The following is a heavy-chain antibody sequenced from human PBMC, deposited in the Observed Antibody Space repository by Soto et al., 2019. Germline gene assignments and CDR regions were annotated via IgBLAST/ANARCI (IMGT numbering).Heavy chain of an antibody. CDR2: ISYDGSNK. Sequence: TGGSLRLSCAASGFTFSSYGMHWVRQAPGKGLEWVAVISYDGSNKYYADSVKGRFTISRDNSKNTLYLQMNSLRAEDTAVYYCATLLTTVTDNWFDPWGQGTLVTVSS. J-gene: IGHJ5*02. D-gene: IGHD4-17*01. CDR3: ATLLTTVTDNWFDP. V-gene: IGHV3-30*03. CDR1: GFTFSSYG.